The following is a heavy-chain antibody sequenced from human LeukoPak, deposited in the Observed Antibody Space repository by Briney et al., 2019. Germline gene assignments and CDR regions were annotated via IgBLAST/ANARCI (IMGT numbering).Heavy chain of an antibody. J-gene: IGHJ6*02. Sequence: NSSETLSLTCTVSGGSISSGTYYWSWFRQPAGKGLEWIGRISTSGSTNYHPSLKSRVTISVDTSKNQFSLKLSSVTAADTAVYYCARTAYYYPVDVWGQGTTVTVSS. CDR2: ISTSGST. V-gene: IGHV4-61*02. CDR1: GGSISSGTYY. CDR3: ARTAYYYPVDV.